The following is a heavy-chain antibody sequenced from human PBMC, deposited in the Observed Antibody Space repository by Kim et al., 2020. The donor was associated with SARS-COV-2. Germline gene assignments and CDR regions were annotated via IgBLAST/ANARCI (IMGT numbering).Heavy chain of an antibody. V-gene: IGHV3-21*01. CDR3: ARDPYYYDSTDI. D-gene: IGHD3-22*01. Sequence: SYADSVKGRFTISRDNAKNSLYLQMNSLRAEDTAVYYCARDPYYYDSTDIWGQGTMVTVSS. J-gene: IGHJ3*02.